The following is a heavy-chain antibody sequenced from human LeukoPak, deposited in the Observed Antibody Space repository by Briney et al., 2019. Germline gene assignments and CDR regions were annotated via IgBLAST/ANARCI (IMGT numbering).Heavy chain of an antibody. D-gene: IGHD1-26*01. CDR1: GGTISSYY. Sequence: SETLSLICTVSGGTISSYYWNWIRQPPGKGLEWIGYIHDSGSTKYNPSLKSRVTLSVDTSKNQFSLKLGSVTAADTAVYYCARQPYMLGAYYFDYWGQGTLVTVSS. CDR3: ARQPYMLGAYYFDY. V-gene: IGHV4-59*08. CDR2: IHDSGST. J-gene: IGHJ4*02.